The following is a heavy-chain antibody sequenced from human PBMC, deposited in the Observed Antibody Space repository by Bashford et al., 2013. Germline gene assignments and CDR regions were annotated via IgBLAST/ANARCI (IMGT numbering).Heavy chain of an antibody. Sequence: VRQAPGKGLEWVSSLSGSGLSSYYADSVEGRFTISRDNSKNTVFLQMNSLRPEDTAIYYCVKNEEQLVWRGFDYWGQGNPGHRLL. CDR2: LSGSGLSS. V-gene: IGHV3-23*01. CDR3: VKNEEQLVWRGFDY. J-gene: IGHJ4*01. D-gene: IGHD6-6*01.